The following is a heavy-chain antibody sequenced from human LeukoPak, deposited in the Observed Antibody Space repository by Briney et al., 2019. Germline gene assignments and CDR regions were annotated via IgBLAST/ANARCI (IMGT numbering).Heavy chain of an antibody. CDR1: GFNVNENY. V-gene: IGHV3-66*01. CDR3: ARDGEMGSEYFGPGRQDY. J-gene: IGHJ4*02. D-gene: IGHD3-9*01. Sequence: PGGSLRLSCAASGFNVNENYMSWVRQAPGKGLEWVSVIRGGGSTLYADSVKGRFTVYRDNSKNTLHLQMNSLRAEDTAVYYCARDGEMGSEYFGPGRQDYWGQGTLVTVS. CDR2: IRGGGST.